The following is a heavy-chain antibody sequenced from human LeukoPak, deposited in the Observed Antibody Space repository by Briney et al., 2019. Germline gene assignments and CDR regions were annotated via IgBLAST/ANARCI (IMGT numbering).Heavy chain of an antibody. J-gene: IGHJ4*01. CDR3: ARDHRYAFDN. Sequence: GGSLRLSCIASGFTFSSYSMTWVRQAPGKGLEWISYIGISSGNTKYADSVKGRFTISRDKARNSLYLQMNSLRVEDTAMYYCARDHRYAFDNWGHGTLVTVSS. V-gene: IGHV3-48*01. CDR2: IGISSGNT. D-gene: IGHD5-12*01. CDR1: GFTFSSYS.